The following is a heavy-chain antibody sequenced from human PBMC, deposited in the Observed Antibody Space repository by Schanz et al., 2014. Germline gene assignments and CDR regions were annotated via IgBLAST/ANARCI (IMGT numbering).Heavy chain of an antibody. V-gene: IGHV3-NL1*01. D-gene: IGHD2-2*01. CDR3: AKDSTHIDIVLVPTAIDS. J-gene: IGHJ4*02. Sequence: QVQLVESGGGVVQPGRSLRLSCAASGFTFSSYAMHWVRQAPGKGLEWVSTIYASGATYYADSVKRRFTISRDISKNTLHLQVTSLRAEDTAVYYCAKDSTHIDIVLVPTAIDSWGQGTLXTVSS. CDR1: GFTFSSYA. CDR2: IYASGAT.